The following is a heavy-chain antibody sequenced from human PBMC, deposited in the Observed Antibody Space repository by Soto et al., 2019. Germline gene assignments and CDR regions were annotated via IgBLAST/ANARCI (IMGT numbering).Heavy chain of an antibody. CDR1: GGTFSSYA. CDR2: IIPIFGTA. V-gene: IGHV1-69*13. D-gene: IGHD3-22*01. J-gene: IGHJ4*02. CDR3: ASRTKNLDYYDSSGYASQGYYFDY. Sequence: ASVKVSCKASGGTFSSYAISWVRQAPGQGLEWMGGIIPIFGTANYAQKFQGRVTITADESTSTAYMELSSLRSEDTAVYYCASRTKNLDYYDSSGYASQGYYFDYWGQGTLVTVSS.